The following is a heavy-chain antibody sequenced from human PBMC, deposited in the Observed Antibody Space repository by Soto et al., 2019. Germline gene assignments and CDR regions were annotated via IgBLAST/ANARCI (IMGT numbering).Heavy chain of an antibody. CDR1: GGTFSSYA. J-gene: IGHJ6*02. V-gene: IGHV1-69*13. Sequence: SVKVSCKASGGTFSSYAISWVGQAPGQGLEWMGGIIPIFGTANYAQKFQGRVTITADESTSTAYMELSSLRSEDTAVYYCARIATVAATPSYYYYGMDVWGQGTTVTVSS. CDR3: ARIATVAATPSYYYYGMDV. D-gene: IGHD2-15*01. CDR2: IIPIFGTA.